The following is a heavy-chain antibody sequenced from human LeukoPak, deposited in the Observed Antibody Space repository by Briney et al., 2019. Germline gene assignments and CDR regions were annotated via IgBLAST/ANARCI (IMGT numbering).Heavy chain of an antibody. J-gene: IGHJ4*02. CDR1: GYTFTSYG. CDR2: MNPNSGNT. V-gene: IGHV1-8*01. D-gene: IGHD2-15*01. Sequence: ASVKVSCKASGYTFTSYGINWVRQATGQGLEWMGWMNPNSGNTGYAQKFQGRVTMTRNTSISTAYMELSSLRSEDTAVYYCARLVAATTDRIDYWGQGTLVTVSS. CDR3: ARLVAATTDRIDY.